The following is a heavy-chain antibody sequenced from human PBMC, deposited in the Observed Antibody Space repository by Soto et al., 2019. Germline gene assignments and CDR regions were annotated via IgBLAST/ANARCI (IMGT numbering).Heavy chain of an antibody. CDR2: IKSKTDGGTT. J-gene: IGHJ4*02. Sequence: EVQLVESGGGLVKPGGSLRLSCAASGFTFSNAWMNWVRQAPGKGLEWVGRIKSKTDGGTTDYAAPVKGRFTISRDDSTNPLYLQMNIQKAEDTAVYYCCAEVGDTPFSPFDYWGQGTLVTVSS. D-gene: IGHD1-26*01. CDR3: CAEVGDTPFSPFDY. V-gene: IGHV3-15*07. CDR1: GFTFSNAW.